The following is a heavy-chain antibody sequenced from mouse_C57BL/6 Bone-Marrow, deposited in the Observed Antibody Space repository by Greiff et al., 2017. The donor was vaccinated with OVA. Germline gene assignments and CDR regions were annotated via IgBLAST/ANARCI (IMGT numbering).Heavy chain of an antibody. CDR2: ISDGGSYT. CDR3: ARGDTTGPHY. Sequence: EVKVEESGGGLVKPGGSLKLSCAASGFTFSSYAMSWVRQTPEKRLEWVATISDGGSYTYYPDNVKGRFTISRDNAKNNLYLQKSHLTSEDTAMYYFARGDTTGPHYWGQGATLTDSS. J-gene: IGHJ2*01. V-gene: IGHV5-4*03. D-gene: IGHD1-1*01. CDR1: GFTFSSYA.